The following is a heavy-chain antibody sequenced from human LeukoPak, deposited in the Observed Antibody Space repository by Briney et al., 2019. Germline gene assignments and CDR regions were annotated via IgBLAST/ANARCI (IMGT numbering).Heavy chain of an antibody. CDR2: IRSKPFGGTT. Sequence: GGSLRLSCAASGFXFGDFAMXWXXXAPGXGLXWLXXIRSKPFGGTTKYGXSVKGRFIISRDDSKAITFLQMNSLKTEDTAVYYCSRVHYDVWSGYYDSWGQGTLVTVSS. V-gene: IGHV3-49*03. D-gene: IGHD3-3*01. CDR3: SRVHYDVWSGYYDS. CDR1: GFXFGDFA. J-gene: IGHJ5*01.